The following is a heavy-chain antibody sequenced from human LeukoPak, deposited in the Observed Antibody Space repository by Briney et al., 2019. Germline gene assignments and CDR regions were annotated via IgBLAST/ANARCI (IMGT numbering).Heavy chain of an antibody. CDR3: ASLYFYGSGSFPNY. CDR2: MHDIGST. D-gene: IGHD3-10*01. CDR1: GGSISTRYYY. V-gene: IGHV4-39*01. Sequence: SETLSLPCAVSGGSISTRYYYWGGIRPPPGKGRAWVGSMHDIGSTYYSPSLKSQVTISVDTSNNQFSLKLSSVTAGDTAVYYCASLYFYGSGSFPNYWGQGILVTVST. J-gene: IGHJ4*02.